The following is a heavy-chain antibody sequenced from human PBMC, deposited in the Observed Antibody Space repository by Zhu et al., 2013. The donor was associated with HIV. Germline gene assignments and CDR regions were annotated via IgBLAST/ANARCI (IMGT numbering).Heavy chain of an antibody. J-gene: IGHJ6*02. D-gene: IGHD2-15*01. CDR1: GGSFSGYY. CDR3: ARGIDSIVNSQTDV. CDR2: INHSGRT. V-gene: IGHV4-34*01. Sequence: QVQLQQWGAGLLKPSETLSLTCAVYGGSFSGYYWSWIRQPPGKGLEWIGEINHSGRTKYSPSLRSRVTISVDTSKNQFSLKLSSVAAADTAVYFCARGIDSIVNSQTDVWGQGTTVSVSS.